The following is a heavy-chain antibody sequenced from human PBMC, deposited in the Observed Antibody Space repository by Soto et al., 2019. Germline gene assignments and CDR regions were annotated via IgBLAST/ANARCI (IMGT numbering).Heavy chain of an antibody. V-gene: IGHV3-23*01. J-gene: IGHJ4*02. Sequence: GGSLRLSCTASGFIFSTFAMSWVRQAPRGGLEWVSSITFTDATYYADSVKGRFIISRDSYKSTLYLQMNSLRAEDTAIYYCAQDFYFAYWGQGALVTVSS. CDR3: AQDFYFAY. CDR1: GFIFSTFA. CDR2: ITFTDAT.